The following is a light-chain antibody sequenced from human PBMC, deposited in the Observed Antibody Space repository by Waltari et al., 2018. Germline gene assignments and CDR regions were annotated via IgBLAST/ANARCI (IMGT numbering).Light chain of an antibody. CDR3: QQYSSCVQWT. V-gene: IGKV3-20*01. Sequence: GRQSVTRRYLGWYQQTAGHALRLLIDGASSRSAGIPDRFSGRGCGTDFTLIISSLEGDDVAVYCWQQYSSCVQWTFGGGTKLEVK. CDR2: GAS. CDR1: QSVTRRY. J-gene: IGKJ4*02.